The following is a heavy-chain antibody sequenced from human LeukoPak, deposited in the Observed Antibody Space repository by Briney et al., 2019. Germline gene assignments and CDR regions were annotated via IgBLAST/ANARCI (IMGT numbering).Heavy chain of an antibody. CDR1: GFSFNTYE. CDR3: ARDASGGNLPFDY. V-gene: IGHV3-48*03. Sequence: GGSLRLSCAASGFSFNTYEMNWVRQAPGKGLEWVSYISGGGETRYYADSVKGRFTISRDNGKNSLYLQMNSLRVEDTAVYYCARDASGGNLPFDYWGQGTPVTVSS. CDR2: ISGGGETR. D-gene: IGHD4-23*01. J-gene: IGHJ4*02.